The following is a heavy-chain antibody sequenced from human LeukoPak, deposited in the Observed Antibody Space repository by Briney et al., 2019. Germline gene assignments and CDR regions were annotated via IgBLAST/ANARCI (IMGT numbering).Heavy chain of an antibody. D-gene: IGHD3-9*01. CDR3: AKDHASYPSRSLSQIFVGLDWFDP. Sequence: GGSLRLSCTTSGFTFGDYAMSWVRQAPGKGLEWVAFIRYDGSNKYYADSVKGRFTISRDNSKNTLYLQMNSLRAEDTAVYYCAKDHASYPSRSLSQIFVGLDWFDPWGQGTLVTVSS. V-gene: IGHV3-30*02. CDR1: GFTFGDYA. CDR2: IRYDGSNK. J-gene: IGHJ5*02.